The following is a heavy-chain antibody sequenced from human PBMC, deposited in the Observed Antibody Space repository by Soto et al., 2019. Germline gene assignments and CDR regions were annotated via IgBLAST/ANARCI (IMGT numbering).Heavy chain of an antibody. CDR1: GYTFTGHY. CDR2: IGPASGDT. Sequence: ASVKVSCKASGYTFTGHYIHWVRQAPGQGPEWMGEIGPASGDTRYAQKFQGRVTMTRDTSITTVYMELNNLSPDDTAVYYCGRGRSGQLVVFYWGQGTPVTVS. J-gene: IGHJ4*02. V-gene: IGHV1-2*02. CDR3: GRGRSGQLVVFY. D-gene: IGHD3-10*01.